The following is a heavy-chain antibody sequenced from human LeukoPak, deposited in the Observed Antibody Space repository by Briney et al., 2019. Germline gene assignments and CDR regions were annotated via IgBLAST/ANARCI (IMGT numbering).Heavy chain of an antibody. Sequence: GGSLRLSCAASGFTFSSYAMSWVRQAPGKGLEWVSAVSGRGGSTYYADSVKGRFTISRDNSKNTLYLQMNSLRAEDTAVYYCAKMGHYDILTGYYGLDYWGQGTLVTVSS. V-gene: IGHV3-23*01. CDR2: VSGRGGST. D-gene: IGHD3-9*01. CDR1: GFTFSSYA. CDR3: AKMGHYDILTGYYGLDY. J-gene: IGHJ4*02.